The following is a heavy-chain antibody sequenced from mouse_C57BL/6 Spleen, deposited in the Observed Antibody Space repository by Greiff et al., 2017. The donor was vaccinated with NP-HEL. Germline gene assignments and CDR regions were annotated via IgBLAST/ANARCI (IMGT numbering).Heavy chain of an antibody. J-gene: IGHJ4*01. Sequence: VQLQQSGPGLVQPSQSLSITCTVSGFSLTSYGVHWVRQSPGKGLEWLGVIWRGGSTDYNAAFMSRLSITKDNSKSQVFFKMNSLQADDTAIYYCATPTTVVATGAMDYWGQGTSVTVSS. D-gene: IGHD1-1*01. CDR1: GFSLTSYG. V-gene: IGHV2-5*01. CDR2: IWRGGST. CDR3: ATPTTVVATGAMDY.